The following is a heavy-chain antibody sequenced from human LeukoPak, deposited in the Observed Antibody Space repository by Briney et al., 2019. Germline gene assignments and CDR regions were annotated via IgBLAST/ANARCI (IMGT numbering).Heavy chain of an antibody. CDR1: GFTFSSYV. V-gene: IGHV3-23*01. CDR2: ISRSGDVT. Sequence: GGSLRLSCAASGFTFSSYVMNWVRQAPGGGLEWVSGISRSGDVTYYADSVKGRFSISRDNSKNTLYLQMNSLRAEDTAVYFCVKGQEFLEYVYDFWGQGTLVTVSS. D-gene: IGHD3-3*01. J-gene: IGHJ4*02. CDR3: VKGQEFLEYVYDF.